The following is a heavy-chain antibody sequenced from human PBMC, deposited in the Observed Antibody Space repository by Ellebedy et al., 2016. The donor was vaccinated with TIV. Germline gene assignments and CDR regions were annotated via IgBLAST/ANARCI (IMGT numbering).Heavy chain of an antibody. V-gene: IGHV4-61*08. Sequence: MPSETLSLTCTVSGGSISSGDYYWSWIRQPPGKGLEWIGYIYYSGSTNYNPSLKSRVTISVDTSKDQFSLKLSSVTAADTAVYYCARHYGDYAAFDIWGLGTMVTVS. D-gene: IGHD4-17*01. CDR1: GGSISSGDYY. CDR2: IYYSGST. CDR3: ARHYGDYAAFDI. J-gene: IGHJ3*02.